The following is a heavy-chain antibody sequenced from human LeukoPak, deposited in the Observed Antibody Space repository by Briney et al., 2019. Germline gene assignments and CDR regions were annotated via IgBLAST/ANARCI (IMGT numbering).Heavy chain of an antibody. Sequence: SGGSLRLSCAASGFTFSSYSMNWVRQARGKGLEWVSYMISSSSTIYYADSVKGRFTISRDNAKNALYLQMNSLRAEDTAVYYCARVSFDSSGYYFFSYWGQGTLVTVSS. CDR1: GFTFSSYS. CDR3: ARVSFDSSGYYFFSY. V-gene: IGHV3-48*01. CDR2: MISSSSTI. J-gene: IGHJ4*02. D-gene: IGHD3-22*01.